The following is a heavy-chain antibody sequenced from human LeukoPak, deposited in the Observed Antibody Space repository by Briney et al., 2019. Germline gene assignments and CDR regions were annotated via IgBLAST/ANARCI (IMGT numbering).Heavy chain of an antibody. D-gene: IGHD2-2*01. CDR2: INPNSGGT. Sequence: GSVKVSCKASGYTFTGYYMHWVRQAPGQGLEWMEWINPNSGGTNYAQKFQGRVTMTRDTSISTAYMELSRLRSDDTAVYYCAREGTMNCSSTSCYGDAFDIWGQGTMVTVSS. CDR1: GYTFTGYY. CDR3: AREGTMNCSSTSCYGDAFDI. J-gene: IGHJ3*02. V-gene: IGHV1-2*02.